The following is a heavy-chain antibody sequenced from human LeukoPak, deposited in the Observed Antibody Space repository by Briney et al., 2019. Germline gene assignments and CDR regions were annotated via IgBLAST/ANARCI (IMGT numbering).Heavy chain of an antibody. CDR2: INHSGST. D-gene: IGHD3-10*01. CDR1: GGSFSGYY. Sequence: SETLSLTCAVYGGSFSGYYWSWIRQPPGKGLEWIGEINHSGSTNYNPSLKSRVTISVDTSKNQFSLKLSSVTAADTAVYYCARESITMVRGVRDWGQGTLVTVSS. J-gene: IGHJ4*02. CDR3: ARESITMVRGVRD. V-gene: IGHV4-34*01.